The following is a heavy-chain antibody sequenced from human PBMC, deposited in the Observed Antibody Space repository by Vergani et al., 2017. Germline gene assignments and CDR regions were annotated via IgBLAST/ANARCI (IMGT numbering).Heavy chain of an antibody. Sequence: QVLLVQSGAEVKKPGAPVRASCKTSGYTFTNYYIHWVRQAPGQGLEWMGIINPSGGSTTYAQQFQGRRTMTRDTTTSTVYMDLSNLSSEDTAVYYGARPHGDIRQPDPRRLDYWGQGTLVTVSS. J-gene: IGHJ4*03. CDR3: ARPHGDIRQPDPRRLDY. CDR2: INPSGGST. V-gene: IGHV1-46*03. CDR1: GYTFTNYY.